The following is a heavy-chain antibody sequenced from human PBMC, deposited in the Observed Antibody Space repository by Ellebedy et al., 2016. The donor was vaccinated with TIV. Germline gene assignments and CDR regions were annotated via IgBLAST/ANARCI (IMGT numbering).Heavy chain of an antibody. CDR1: GFTFSSYV. V-gene: IGHV3-33*08. CDR2: IWYDGSNK. CDR3: AASGWLT. Sequence: GESLKISCAASGFTFSSYVMHWVRQAPGKGLEWVAVIWYDGSNKYYADSVKGRFTISRDNSKNTLYLQMNSLRAEDTAVYYCAASGWLTWGQGTLVTVSS. J-gene: IGHJ5*02. D-gene: IGHD6-19*01.